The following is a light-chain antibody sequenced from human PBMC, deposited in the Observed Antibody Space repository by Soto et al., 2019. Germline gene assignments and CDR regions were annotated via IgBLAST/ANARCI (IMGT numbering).Light chain of an antibody. CDR2: GAS. J-gene: IGKJ5*01. CDR3: HQRYNWPRVT. CDR1: QSVSIR. V-gene: IGKV3-11*01. Sequence: VLTQSPGTLSLSPGERATLSCRASQSVSIRLAWYQHKSGQAPRLLISGASSRATGIPARFSGSGSGTDFTLTITSLEPEDFAVYFCHQRYNWPRVTFGQGTRLEIK.